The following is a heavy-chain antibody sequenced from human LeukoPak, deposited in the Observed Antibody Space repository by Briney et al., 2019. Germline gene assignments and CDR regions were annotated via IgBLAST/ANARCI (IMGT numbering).Heavy chain of an antibody. CDR3: AREGDFWSGYQYFDY. CDR1: GFTFSSYS. J-gene: IGHJ4*02. V-gene: IGHV3-21*01. CDR2: ISSTSGYI. D-gene: IGHD3-3*01. Sequence: GGSLRLSCAASGFTFSSYSMNWVRQAPGKGLEWVSYISSTSGYIYSPDSVKGRFTISRDNAKNSLYLQMNGLRAEDTAVYYCAREGDFWSGYQYFDYWGQGTLVTVSS.